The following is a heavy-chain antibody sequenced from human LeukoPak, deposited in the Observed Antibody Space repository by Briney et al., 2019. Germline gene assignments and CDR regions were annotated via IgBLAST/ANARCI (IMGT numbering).Heavy chain of an antibody. Sequence: PGGSLRLSCAASGFTFSSYAMSWVRQAPGKGLEWLSDISGSGGSTYYADSVKGRFTISRDNSKNTLSLQMNSLRAEDTAVYYCATEDETYYDFWSGPTNTAFDYWGQGTLVTVSS. CDR1: GFTFSSYA. D-gene: IGHD3-3*01. CDR2: ISGSGGST. V-gene: IGHV3-23*01. CDR3: ATEDETYYDFWSGPTNTAFDY. J-gene: IGHJ4*02.